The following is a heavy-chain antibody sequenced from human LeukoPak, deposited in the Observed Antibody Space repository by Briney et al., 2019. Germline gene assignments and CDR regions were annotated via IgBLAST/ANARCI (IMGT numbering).Heavy chain of an antibody. Sequence: SVKVSCKASGGTFSSYAISRVRQAPGQGLEWMGRIIPIFGTANYAQKFQGRVTITTDESTSTAYMELSSLRSEDTAVYYCARDRLAVPYYFDYWGQGTLVTVSS. CDR1: GGTFSSYA. D-gene: IGHD6-19*01. CDR2: IIPIFGTA. V-gene: IGHV1-69*05. CDR3: ARDRLAVPYYFDY. J-gene: IGHJ4*02.